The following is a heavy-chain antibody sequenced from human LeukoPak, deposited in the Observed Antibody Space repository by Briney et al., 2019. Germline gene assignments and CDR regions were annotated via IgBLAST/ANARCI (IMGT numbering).Heavy chain of an antibody. V-gene: IGHV3-13*01. CDR2: IGTAGDT. J-gene: IGHJ6*02. D-gene: IGHD6-19*01. CDR3: ARDGSGWYQYGMDV. Sequence: GGSLRLSCAAPGFTFSSYDMHWVRQATGKGLEWVSAIGTAGDTYYPGSVKGRFTISRENAKNSLYLQMNSLRAEDTAVYYCARDGSGWYQYGMDVWGQGTTVTVSS. CDR1: GFTFSSYD.